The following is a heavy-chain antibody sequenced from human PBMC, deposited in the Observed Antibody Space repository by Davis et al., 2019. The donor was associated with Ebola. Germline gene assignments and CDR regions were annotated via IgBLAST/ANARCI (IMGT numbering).Heavy chain of an antibody. CDR1: GYSLSKLS. V-gene: IGHV1-24*01. CDR2: FDPEDSGR. Sequence: AASVKVSCKVSGYSLSKLSIHWVRQAPGKGLEWMGNFDPEDSGRMYAKKFQGRVTMTEDTSSDTAYMEMNSLGSEDTAIYFCATAHGSKRFRAPVDYWGQGTLVIVSS. J-gene: IGHJ4*02. CDR3: ATAHGSKRFRAPVDY. D-gene: IGHD2-15*01.